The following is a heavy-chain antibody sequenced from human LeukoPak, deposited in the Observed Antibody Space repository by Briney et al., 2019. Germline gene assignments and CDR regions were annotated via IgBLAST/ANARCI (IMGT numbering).Heavy chain of an antibody. CDR1: GYSISSGYF. CDR2: IYHSGSP. CDR3: ATDRSVTMVVDY. D-gene: IGHD3-10*01. J-gene: IGHJ4*02. Sequence: SETLSLTCTVSGYSISSGYFWVWIRQPPGKGVEWIGSIYHSGSPYYNPSLKSRVTISVDTSKNQFSLKLTSVTAADTAVYYCATDRSVTMVVDYWGQGTLVTVSS. V-gene: IGHV4-38-2*02.